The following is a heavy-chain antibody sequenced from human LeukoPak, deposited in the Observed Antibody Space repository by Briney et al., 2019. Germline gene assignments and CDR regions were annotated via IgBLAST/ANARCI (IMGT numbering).Heavy chain of an antibody. V-gene: IGHV3-23*01. CDR3: ARDGLSGYGIDC. Sequence: GGSLRLSCRASGFTFSSRAMSWVRQVPGKGLEWVSGISGSGDTTYYADSVKGRFTISRDNSKNTVNLQMNNLGVDDTAVYFCARDGLSGYGIDCWGQGTLVTVS. J-gene: IGHJ4*02. D-gene: IGHD5-12*01. CDR1: GFTFSSRA. CDR2: ISGSGDTT.